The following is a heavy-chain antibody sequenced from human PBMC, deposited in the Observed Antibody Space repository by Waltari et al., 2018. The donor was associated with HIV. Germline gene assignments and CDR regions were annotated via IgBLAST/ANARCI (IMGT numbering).Heavy chain of an antibody. J-gene: IGHJ5*02. V-gene: IGHV1-69*15. CDR3: ARGSSGSYRWFDP. CDR1: GGTVGSNS. Sequence: QEQLVQSGAEVKKPGSSVKVSCKASGGTVGSNSISWVRQAPGQGLEWMGNIIRVFESTTYAQKFHGRLTISADESTSTVFMELSSLSFDDTAVYYCARGSSGSYRWFDPWGHGTLVTVSS. D-gene: IGHD1-26*01. CDR2: IIRVFEST.